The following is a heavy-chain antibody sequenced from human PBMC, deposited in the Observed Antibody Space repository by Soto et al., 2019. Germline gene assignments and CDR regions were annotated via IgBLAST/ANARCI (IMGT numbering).Heavy chain of an antibody. D-gene: IGHD6-19*01. CDR3: ARVRSSGWYIDY. CDR2: IYHSGST. CDR1: GYSISSGYY. V-gene: IGHV4-38-2*01. Sequence: PSETLSLTCAVSGYSISSGYYWGWIRQPPGKGLEWIGSIYHSGSTYYNPSLKSRVTISVDTSKNQFSLKLSSVTAADTAVYYCARVRSSGWYIDYWGQGTLVTVS. J-gene: IGHJ4*02.